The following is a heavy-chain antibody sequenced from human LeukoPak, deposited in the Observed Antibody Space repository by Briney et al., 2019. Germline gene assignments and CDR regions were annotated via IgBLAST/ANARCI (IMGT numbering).Heavy chain of an antibody. CDR1: GDSISSGGYH. CDR3: ARMTERPSRFDY. V-gene: IGHV4-31*03. Sequence: PSQTLSLACSVSGDSISSGGYHWSWIRQPPGKGLEWIASGYYTGSTYYNPSLKSRISIYLDTSRNQFSLTLNSVTAADTAVYYCARMTERPSRFDYWGQGTLVTVSS. D-gene: IGHD6-6*01. J-gene: IGHJ4*02. CDR2: GYYTGST.